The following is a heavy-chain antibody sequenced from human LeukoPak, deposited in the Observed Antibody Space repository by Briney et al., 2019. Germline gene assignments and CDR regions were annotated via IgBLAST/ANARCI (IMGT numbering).Heavy chain of an antibody. CDR1: GYTFTNCW. D-gene: IGHD3-3*01. CDR2: IYPGDSDT. CDR3: ARQYDFWSGYPELYFDY. V-gene: IGHV5-51*01. Sequence: GESLKISCKGSGYTFTNCWIGWVRQMPGKGLEWMGIIYPGDSDTRYSPSFQGQVTISADKSISTAYLQWSSLKASDTAMYYCARQYDFWSGYPELYFDYWGQGTLVTVSS. J-gene: IGHJ4*02.